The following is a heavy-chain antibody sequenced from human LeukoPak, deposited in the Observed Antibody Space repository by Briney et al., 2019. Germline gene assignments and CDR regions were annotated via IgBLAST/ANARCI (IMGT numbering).Heavy chain of an antibody. CDR3: ARGGSGWYPHVDN. J-gene: IGHJ4*02. CDR1: GFSFSGFE. D-gene: IGHD6-19*01. V-gene: IGHV3-48*03. Sequence: GGSLRLSCAASGFSFSGFEMNWVRQGPGKGLEWVSYISSSGSIVYYADSVKGRFTISRDNAKNSLYLQMNSLRAEDTAVYYWARGGSGWYPHVDNWGQGTLVTVSS. CDR2: ISSSGSIV.